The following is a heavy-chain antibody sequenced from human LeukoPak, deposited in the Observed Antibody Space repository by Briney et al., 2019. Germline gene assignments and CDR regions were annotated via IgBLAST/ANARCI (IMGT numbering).Heavy chain of an antibody. CDR3: ARGAHTWKTRELAF. J-gene: IGHJ4*02. CDR1: GCSVSANY. V-gene: IGHV3-53*04. CDR2: RYSGGST. D-gene: IGHD1-26*01. Sequence: GGSLRLSCAASGCSVSANYMNWVRQAPGKGLEWVSSRYSGGSTFYADSVSGRFTISIHDGNNAVYLEMNGLRIEDTAMYYCARGAHTWKTRELAFWGQGTLVTVSS.